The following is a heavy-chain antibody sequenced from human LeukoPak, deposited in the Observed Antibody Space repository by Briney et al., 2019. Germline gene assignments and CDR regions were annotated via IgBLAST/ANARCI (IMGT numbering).Heavy chain of an antibody. CDR1: GYTFTNYD. Sequence: ASVKVSCKASGYTFTNYDINWLRQATGQGLEWMGWMNPNSGNTGYAQKFQGRVTMTRNTSISTAYMELSSLRSEDTAVYYCARTTVASYYYYGMDVWGQGTTVTVSS. J-gene: IGHJ6*02. CDR3: ARTTVASYYYYGMDV. V-gene: IGHV1-8*01. CDR2: MNPNSGNT. D-gene: IGHD4-23*01.